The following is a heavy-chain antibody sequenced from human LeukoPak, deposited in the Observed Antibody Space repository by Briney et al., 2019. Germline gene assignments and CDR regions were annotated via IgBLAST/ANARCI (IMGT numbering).Heavy chain of an antibody. V-gene: IGHV3-30*04. CDR1: GFTFSSYA. CDR2: ISYDGGNK. Sequence: PGGSLRLSCAASGFTFSSYAVHWVRQAPGKGLEWVAVISYDGGNKYYADSVKGRFTISRDNSKNTLYLQMNSPRAEDTAVYYCARASLRYCSSTSCYGGVDYWGQGTLVTVSS. J-gene: IGHJ4*02. D-gene: IGHD2-2*01. CDR3: ARASLRYCSSTSCYGGVDY.